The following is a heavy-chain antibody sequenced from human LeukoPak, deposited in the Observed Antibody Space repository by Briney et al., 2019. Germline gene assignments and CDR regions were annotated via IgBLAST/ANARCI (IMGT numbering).Heavy chain of an antibody. CDR2: IKSKTDGGTT. D-gene: IGHD3-10*01. V-gene: IGHV3-15*01. CDR1: GFTFSNAW. Sequence: GGSLRLSCAASGFTFSNAWMSWVRQAPGKGLEWVGRIKSKTDGGTTDYAAPVKGRFTISRDDSKNTLYLQMNSLKTEDTAVYYCTTDYGGYYGSGSRYYYYYYMDVWGKGTTVTISS. CDR3: TTDYGGYYGSGSRYYYYYYMDV. J-gene: IGHJ6*03.